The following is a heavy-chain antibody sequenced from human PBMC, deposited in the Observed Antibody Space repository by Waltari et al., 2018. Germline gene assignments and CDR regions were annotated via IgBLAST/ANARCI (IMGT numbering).Heavy chain of an antibody. CDR2: IRYDGAAK. D-gene: IGHD5-12*01. CDR1: GFTFSSYN. J-gene: IGHJ4*02. V-gene: IGHV3-30*02. CDR3: ATVGRDGYNYFDF. Sequence: QVRLVESGGGVVQPGGSLRLSCVASGFTFSSYNMHWVRQAPGKGLEWVVFIRYDGAAKNHDDSVEGRFTISRDNSKNTLYLQMNGLRREDTAMYYCATVGRDGYNYFDFRGQGTLLTVSS.